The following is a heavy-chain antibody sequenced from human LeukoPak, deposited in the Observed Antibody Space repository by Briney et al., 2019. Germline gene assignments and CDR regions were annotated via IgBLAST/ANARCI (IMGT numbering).Heavy chain of an antibody. D-gene: IGHD2-21*01. J-gene: IGHJ4*02. CDR2: IKQDGSQK. CDR1: GFTFSSYW. CDR3: ARLGLPDY. V-gene: IGHV3-7*03. Sequence: EGSLRLSCAASGFTFSSYWMSWVRQAPGKGLDWVANIKQDGSQKYYVDSVKGRFTISRDNAKNSLYLQMNSLRVEDTAVYYCARLGLPDYWGQGTLVTVSS.